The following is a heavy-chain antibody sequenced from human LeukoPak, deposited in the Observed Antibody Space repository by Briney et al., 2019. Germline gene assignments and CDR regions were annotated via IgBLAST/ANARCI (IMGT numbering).Heavy chain of an antibody. D-gene: IGHD3-10*01. J-gene: IGHJ4*02. Sequence: SGPTLVKPTQTLTLTCTFSGFSLSTSGVGVGWIRQSPGKALEWLALIYWNDDKRYSPSLKTRLTITKDTSKNQVVLTMTNMEAVDTATYYCAHRPPPYGLGSFLDYWGQGTLVTDSS. CDR1: GFSLSTSGVG. CDR2: IYWNDDK. V-gene: IGHV2-5*01. CDR3: AHRPPPYGLGSFLDY.